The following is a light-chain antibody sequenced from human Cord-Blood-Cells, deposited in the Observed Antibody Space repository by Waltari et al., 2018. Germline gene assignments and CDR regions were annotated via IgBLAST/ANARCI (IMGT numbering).Light chain of an antibody. CDR3: QVWDSSSDHPV. CDR1: NIGSKS. Sequence: SYVLTQPPSVSVAPGKPARITCGGSNIGSKSVHWYQQKPGQAPVLVIYYDSDRPSGIPERFSGSNSGNTATLTISRVEAGDEADYYCQVWDSSSDHPVFGGGTKLTVL. V-gene: IGLV3-21*04. CDR2: YDS. J-gene: IGLJ3*02.